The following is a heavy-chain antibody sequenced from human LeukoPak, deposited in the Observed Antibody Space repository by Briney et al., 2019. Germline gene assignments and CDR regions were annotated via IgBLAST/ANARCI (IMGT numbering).Heavy chain of an antibody. Sequence: SETLSLTCTVSGGSISSYYWSWIRQPPGKGLEWIGYIYYSGSTNYNPSLKSRVTISVDTSKNQFSLKLSSVTAADTAVYYCARDGCGGDCYAHNWFDPWGQGTLVTVSS. D-gene: IGHD2-21*02. CDR1: GGSISSYY. CDR3: ARDGCGGDCYAHNWFDP. CDR2: IYYSGST. J-gene: IGHJ5*02. V-gene: IGHV4-59*01.